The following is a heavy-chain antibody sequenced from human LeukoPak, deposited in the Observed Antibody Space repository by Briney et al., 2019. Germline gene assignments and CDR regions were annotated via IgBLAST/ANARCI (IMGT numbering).Heavy chain of an antibody. D-gene: IGHD2-15*01. CDR3: ARARLRSFDY. J-gene: IGHJ4*02. V-gene: IGHV1-2*02. CDR2: INPNSGGT. Sequence: GASVTVSCKASGYTFSGYYMHWARRAPGQGLEWMGWINPNSGGTNYAQKFQGRVTMTRDTSISTAYMELSRLRSDDTAVYYCARARLRSFDYWGQGTLVTVSS. CDR1: GYTFSGYY.